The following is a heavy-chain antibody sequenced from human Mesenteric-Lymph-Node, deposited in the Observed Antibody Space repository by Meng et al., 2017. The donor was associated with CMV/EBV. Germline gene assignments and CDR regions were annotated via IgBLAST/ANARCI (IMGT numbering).Heavy chain of an antibody. D-gene: IGHD4-17*01. CDR3: ARVMYGAFSGSLSPVFDY. J-gene: IGHJ4*02. CDR2: TYYRSKWYN. Sequence: SSTSAAWNWIRQSPSRGLEWLGRTYYRSKWYNDYAVSVKSRISINPDTSKNQFSLQLNSVTPEDTAIYYCARVMYGAFSGSLSPVFDYWGQGTLVTVSS. CDR1: SSTSAA. V-gene: IGHV6-1*01.